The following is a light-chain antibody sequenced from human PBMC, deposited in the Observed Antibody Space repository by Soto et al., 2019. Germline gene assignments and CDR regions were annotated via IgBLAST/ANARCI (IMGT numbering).Light chain of an antibody. CDR2: KAS. V-gene: IGKV1-5*03. Sequence: DIQMTQSPSTLSASVGDRVTITCRASQSISSWLAWYQQKPGKAPKLLIYKASTLKSGVPSRFSGSGSGTEFTLTISSLQPDDFATYYCQHYNIYLEAFGHGAMVDI. J-gene: IGKJ1*01. CDR3: QHYNIYLEA. CDR1: QSISSW.